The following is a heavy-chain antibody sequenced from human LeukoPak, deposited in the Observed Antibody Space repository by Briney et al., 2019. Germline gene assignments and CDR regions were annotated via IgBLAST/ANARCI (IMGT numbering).Heavy chain of an antibody. V-gene: IGHV4-30-4*08. Sequence: TSQTLSLTCTVSGGSISSGSYYWSWIRQPAGKGLEWIGYIYYSGSTYYNPSLKSRVTISVDTSKNQFSLKLSSVTAADTAVYYCASFPYCSSTSCYLWNWFDPWGQGTLVTVSS. D-gene: IGHD2-2*01. J-gene: IGHJ5*02. CDR3: ASFPYCSSTSCYLWNWFDP. CDR2: IYYSGST. CDR1: GGSISSGSYY.